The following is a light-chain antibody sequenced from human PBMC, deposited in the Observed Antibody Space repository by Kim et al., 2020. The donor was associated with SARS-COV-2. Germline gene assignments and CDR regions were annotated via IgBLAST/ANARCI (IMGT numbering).Light chain of an antibody. CDR1: KLGDKY. J-gene: IGLJ1*01. CDR2: QNS. V-gene: IGLV3-1*01. Sequence: SYELTQPPSVSVSPGQTASITCPGDKLGDKYACWYQQKPGQSPVLVIYQNSNRPSGIPERFSGSTAGNTATLTIRGTQAEDEADYYCQAWGSSTEVFGGGTKVTVL. CDR3: QAWGSSTEV.